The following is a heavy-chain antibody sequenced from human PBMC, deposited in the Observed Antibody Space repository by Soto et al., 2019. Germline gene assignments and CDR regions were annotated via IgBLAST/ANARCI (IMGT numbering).Heavy chain of an antibody. CDR3: AADLDIVVVPAAHYYYGMDV. CDR1: GFTFTSSA. J-gene: IGHJ6*02. Sequence: ASVKVSCNASGFTFTSSAVQWVRQARGQRLEWIGWIVVGSGNTNYAQKFQERVTITRDMSTSTAYMELSSLRSEDTAVYYCAADLDIVVVPAAHYYYGMDVWGQGTTVTVSS. D-gene: IGHD2-2*03. V-gene: IGHV1-58*01. CDR2: IVVGSGNT.